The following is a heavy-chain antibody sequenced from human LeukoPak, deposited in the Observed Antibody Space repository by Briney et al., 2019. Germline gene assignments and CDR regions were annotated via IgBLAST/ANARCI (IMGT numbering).Heavy chain of an antibody. D-gene: IGHD3-22*01. CDR2: INPNSGGT. CDR1: GYTFSGYY. V-gene: IGHV1-2*06. J-gene: IGHJ4*02. CDR3: ASRRLGDSSGYYLDY. Sequence: ASVKVSCKASGYTFSGYYMHWVRQAPGQGLESMERINPNSGGTNYAQKFQGRVTMTRDTSISTAYMELSRLRSDDTAVYYCASRRLGDSSGYYLDYWGQGTLVTVSS.